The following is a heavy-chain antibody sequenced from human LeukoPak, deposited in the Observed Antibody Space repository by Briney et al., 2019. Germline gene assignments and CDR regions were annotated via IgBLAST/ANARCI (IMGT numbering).Heavy chain of an antibody. V-gene: IGHV3-23*01. J-gene: IGHJ4*02. Sequence: GGSLRLSCAASGFTFSSYAMSWVRPAPGKWLEWVSAISGSGGSTYYADSVKGRFTISGDNSKNTLYLQMNSLRAEDTAVYYCAKIGYWAVAGYYFDYWGQGTLVTVSS. CDR2: ISGSGGST. D-gene: IGHD6-19*01. CDR3: AKIGYWAVAGYYFDY. CDR1: GFTFSSYA.